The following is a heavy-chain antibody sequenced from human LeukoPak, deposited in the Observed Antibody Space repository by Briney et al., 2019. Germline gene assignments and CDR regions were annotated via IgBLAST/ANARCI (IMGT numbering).Heavy chain of an antibody. Sequence: GGSLRLSCAVSEFTFSVYWMHWVRQAPGKGLVWVSRIKSDGSGTTYADSVKGRFTISRDNAKNTLYLQMNSLRAEDTAVYYCAYSYGSNYFDYWGLGTLVTVSS. CDR3: AYSYGSNYFDY. V-gene: IGHV3-74*03. CDR1: EFTFSVYW. J-gene: IGHJ4*02. CDR2: IKSDGSGT. D-gene: IGHD5-18*01.